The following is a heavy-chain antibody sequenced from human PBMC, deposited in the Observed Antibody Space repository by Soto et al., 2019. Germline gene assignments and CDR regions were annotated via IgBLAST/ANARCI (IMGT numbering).Heavy chain of an antibody. V-gene: IGHV3-72*01. CDR2: IRNKANSYTT. CDR1: GFTFDDYT. CDR3: AKVRSSSWGLDAFDM. D-gene: IGHD6-13*01. Sequence: GGSLRLSCAASGFTFDDYTMHWVRQAPGKGLEWVSLIRNKANSYTTEYAASVKDRFAISRDDSKNSLYLQMNSLKTEDTAVYYCAKVRSSSWGLDAFDMWGQGTMVIVSS. J-gene: IGHJ3*02.